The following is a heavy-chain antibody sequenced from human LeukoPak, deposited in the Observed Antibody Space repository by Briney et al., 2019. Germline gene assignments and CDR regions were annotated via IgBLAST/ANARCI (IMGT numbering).Heavy chain of an antibody. CDR3: ARDASLQTGAFDV. V-gene: IGHV4-4*02. D-gene: IGHD5-24*01. J-gene: IGHJ3*01. CDR2: IFHSGSN. Sequence: SETLSLTCAVSGGSISRSDWWSWVRQSPGKGLEWSGEIFHSGSNKYNPSLKSRVTISVDKSKNQFSLNLTSVTAADTAMYYCARDASLQTGAFDVWGQGTMVTVSS. CDR1: GGSISRSDW.